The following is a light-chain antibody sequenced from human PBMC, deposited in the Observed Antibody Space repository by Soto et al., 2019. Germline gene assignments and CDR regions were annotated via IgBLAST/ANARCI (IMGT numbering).Light chain of an antibody. J-gene: IGKJ1*01. Sequence: IVLTQSPATLSLSPGERATLSCGASQSVGSNLAWYQQKPGQAPRLLIYGASTRATGIPARFSGTGSGTDFTLTVSSLQSEDFAVYYCQQYDNWPQTFGQGTKVDIK. V-gene: IGKV3-15*01. CDR2: GAS. CDR1: QSVGSN. CDR3: QQYDNWPQT.